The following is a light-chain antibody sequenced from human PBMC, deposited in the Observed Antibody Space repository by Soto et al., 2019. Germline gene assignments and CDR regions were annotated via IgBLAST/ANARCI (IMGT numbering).Light chain of an antibody. Sequence: QSVLTQPASVSGSPGQSITISCTGTSTDVGAYNFVSWYQQYPGKAPKLMIYDVNYRPPGISYRFSGSKSGNTASLIISGLQTEDEADYYCSSYTTTSTVLFGGGTQLTVL. V-gene: IGLV2-14*01. CDR3: SSYTTTSTVL. CDR1: STDVGAYNF. CDR2: DVN. J-gene: IGLJ2*01.